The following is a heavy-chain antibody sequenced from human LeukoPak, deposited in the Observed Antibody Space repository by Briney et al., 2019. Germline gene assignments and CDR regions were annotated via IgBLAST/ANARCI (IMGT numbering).Heavy chain of an antibody. CDR3: AKAGSSWSASRNGMDV. Sequence: ASVKVSCKASGYNFAAYYIHWVRQAPGQGLEWMGWINPNSGDTNYAQKFQGRVTMTRDTSISTAYMELSSLRSDDTALYFCAKAGSSWSASRNGMDVWGQGTTVTVSS. V-gene: IGHV1-2*02. CDR1: GYNFAAYY. D-gene: IGHD6-13*01. CDR2: INPNSGDT. J-gene: IGHJ6*02.